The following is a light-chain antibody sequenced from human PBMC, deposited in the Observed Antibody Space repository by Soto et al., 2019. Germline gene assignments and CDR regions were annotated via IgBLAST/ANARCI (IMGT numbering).Light chain of an antibody. J-gene: IGKJ1*01. V-gene: IGKV1-5*01. CDR3: QHYDTFSWT. Sequence: DIQMTQSPSTLSVSLGDRITITCRVSEDIDTSLAWFQQRPGKAPKVLIAGASGLMNGVPSTFSGSGSGTEFALTISSVQPDDFATYFCQHYDTFSWTFGQGTKVEMK. CDR2: GAS. CDR1: EDIDTS.